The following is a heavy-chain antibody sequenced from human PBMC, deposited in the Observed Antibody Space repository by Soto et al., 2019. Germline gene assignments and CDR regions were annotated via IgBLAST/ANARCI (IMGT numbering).Heavy chain of an antibody. J-gene: IGHJ4*02. V-gene: IGHV3-23*01. Sequence: PGGSLRLSCAASGFTFSSYVMSWVRQAPGKGLEWVSGISGSGGNTYYADSVKGRFTISRDNSKNTLYLQMNSLRAEDTAVYYCAKVPYNNLNYLYFDYWGQGTLVTVSS. CDR3: AKVPYNNLNYLYFDY. CDR1: GFTFSSYV. D-gene: IGHD1-7*01. CDR2: ISGSGGNT.